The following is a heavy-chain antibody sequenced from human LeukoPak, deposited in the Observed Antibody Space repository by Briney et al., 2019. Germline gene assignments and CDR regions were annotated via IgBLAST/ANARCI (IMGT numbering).Heavy chain of an antibody. CDR3: ARVYSGSYYEPDY. D-gene: IGHD1-26*01. Sequence: SETLSLTCTVSGGSISSYYWSWIRQPPGKGLEWIGYIYHSGSTYYNPSLKSRVTISVDRSKNQFSLKLSSVTAADTAVYYCARVYSGSYYEPDYWGQGTLVTVSS. J-gene: IGHJ4*02. CDR1: GGSISSYY. CDR2: IYHSGST. V-gene: IGHV4-59*12.